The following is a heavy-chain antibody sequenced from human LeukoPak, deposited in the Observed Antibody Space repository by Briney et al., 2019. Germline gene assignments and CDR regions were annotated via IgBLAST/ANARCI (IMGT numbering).Heavy chain of an antibody. CDR1: GFTFSSYG. V-gene: IGHV3-30*02. J-gene: IGHJ4*02. D-gene: IGHD6-13*01. CDR2: IRYDGSNK. CDR3: ARRGSSSWYPNFDF. Sequence: GGSLRLSCAASGFTFSSYGMHWVRQAPGKGLEWVAFIRYDGSNKYYADSVKGRFTISRDNSKNTLYLQMNSLRAEDTAVYYCARRGSSSWYPNFDFWGQGTLVTVSS.